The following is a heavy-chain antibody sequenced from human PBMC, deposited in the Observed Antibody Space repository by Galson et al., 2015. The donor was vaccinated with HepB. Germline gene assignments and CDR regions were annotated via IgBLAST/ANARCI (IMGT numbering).Heavy chain of an antibody. CDR1: GFTVSSNY. V-gene: IGHV3-53*04. D-gene: IGHD3-22*01. CDR3: AKGGIASTSGYATWYFDL. Sequence: SLRLSCAASGFTVSSNYMTWVRQAPGKGLEWVSIMYVGGSTSYVDSVKSRSTISSHNSKNTLYLQMNSLRSEDTAVYYCAKGGIASTSGYATWYFDLWGRGTLVTVSS. CDR2: MYVGGST. J-gene: IGHJ2*01.